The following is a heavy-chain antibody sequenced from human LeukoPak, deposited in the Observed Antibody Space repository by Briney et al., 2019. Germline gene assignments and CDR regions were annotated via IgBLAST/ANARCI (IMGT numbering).Heavy chain of an antibody. CDR2: IYFGDSDT. CDR3: GRHSYGLDY. J-gene: IGHJ4*02. V-gene: IGHV5-51*01. CDR1: GNNYW. Sequence: GESRKISCKASGNNYWIAWVRQMPGQGLEWLGIIYFGDSDTRYSPSFQGRLTISVDQSISTAYLQLSSLKASDTAIYFCGRHSYGLDYWGQGTLVTVSS. D-gene: IGHD2-8*01.